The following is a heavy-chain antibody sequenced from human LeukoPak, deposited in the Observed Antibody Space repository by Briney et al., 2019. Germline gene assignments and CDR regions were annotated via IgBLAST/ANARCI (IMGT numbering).Heavy chain of an antibody. CDR3: ARVSSSTADY. V-gene: IGHV4-59*12. D-gene: IGHD2/OR15-2a*01. CDR2: IYHTGST. Sequence: PSETLSLTCAVSGVSITSYYWTWIRLPPGKGLEWIAYIYHTGSTNYSPSLSSRVTISVDTSKNQFSLKLSSVTAADTAVYYCARVSSSTADYWGQGTLVTVSS. J-gene: IGHJ4*02. CDR1: GVSITSYY.